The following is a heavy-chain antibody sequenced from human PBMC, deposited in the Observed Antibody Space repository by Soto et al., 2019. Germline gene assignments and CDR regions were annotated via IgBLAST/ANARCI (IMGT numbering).Heavy chain of an antibody. D-gene: IGHD6-6*01. CDR1: GGSISSSSYY. V-gene: IGHV4-39*01. Sequence: TLSLTCTVSGGSISSSSYYWGWIRQPPGKGLEWIGSIYYSGSTYYNPSLKSRVTISVDTSKNQFSLKLSSVTAADTAVYYCARGVDEYSSNYYYYYGMDVWGQGTTVTVSS. CDR2: IYYSGST. CDR3: ARGVDEYSSNYYYYYGMDV. J-gene: IGHJ6*01.